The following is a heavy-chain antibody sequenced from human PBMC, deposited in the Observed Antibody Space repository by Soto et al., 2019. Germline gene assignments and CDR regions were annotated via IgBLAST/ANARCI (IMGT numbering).Heavy chain of an antibody. V-gene: IGHV1-18*01. J-gene: IGHJ4*02. CDR2: INTYNGAT. CDR3: ARDCSGGSCHKGVPDY. D-gene: IGHD2-15*01. Sequence: QVQLVQSGAEVKKPGASVKVSCKASGYTLTSYGISWVRQAPGQGLEWMGWINTYNGATNYAQNLDSRVNMTTDTFTSTAYMELRSLRSDDTAVYYCARDCSGGSCHKGVPDYWGQGALGTVSS. CDR1: GYTLTSYG.